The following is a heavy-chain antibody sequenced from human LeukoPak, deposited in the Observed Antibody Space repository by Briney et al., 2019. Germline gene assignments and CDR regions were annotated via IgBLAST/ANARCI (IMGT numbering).Heavy chain of an antibody. CDR3: ARHPPPTYSSSSSYYFYGMDA. CDR1: GFSFTSYW. CDR2: IYPGDSDT. D-gene: IGHD6-6*01. J-gene: IGHJ6*02. Sequence: GESLKISCKGSGFSFTSYWIGWVRQMPGKGLEWMGIIYPGDSDTRYSPSFQGQVTMSADKSISTAYLQWSSLKASDTAMYYCARHPPPTYSSSSSYYFYGMDAWGQGTTVTVSS. V-gene: IGHV5-51*01.